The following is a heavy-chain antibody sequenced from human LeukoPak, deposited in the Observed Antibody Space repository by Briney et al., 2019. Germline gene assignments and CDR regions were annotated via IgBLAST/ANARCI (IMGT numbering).Heavy chain of an antibody. CDR3: AKPAGSSWGLFDY. Sequence: GGSLRLSCAASGFTFSSYGMHWVRQAPGKGLEWVAFIRYDGSNKYYADSVKGRFTISRDNSKNTLYLQMNSLRAEDTAVYYCAKPAGSSWGLFDYWGQGTLVTVSS. CDR1: GFTFSSYG. CDR2: IRYDGSNK. J-gene: IGHJ4*02. V-gene: IGHV3-30*02. D-gene: IGHD6-13*01.